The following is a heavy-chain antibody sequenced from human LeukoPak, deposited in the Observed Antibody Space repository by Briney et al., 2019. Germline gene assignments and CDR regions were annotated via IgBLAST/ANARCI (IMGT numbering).Heavy chain of an antibody. V-gene: IGHV4-59*01. D-gene: IGHD6-13*01. CDR2: IYYSGST. J-gene: IGHJ4*02. CDR1: GGSISSYY. CDR3: ARGTGRAAGTFDY. Sequence: SETLSLTCTVSGGSISSYYWSWIRQPPGKGLEWIGYIYYSGSTNYNPSLKSRVTISVDTSKNQFSLKLSSVTAADTAVYYCARGTGRAAGTFDYWGQGTLVTVSS.